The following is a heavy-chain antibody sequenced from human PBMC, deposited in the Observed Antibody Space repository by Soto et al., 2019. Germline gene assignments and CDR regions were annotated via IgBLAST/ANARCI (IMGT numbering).Heavy chain of an antibody. CDR3: ARGRGPYYYDSSGYYLSWFDP. CDR2: IIPIFGTA. J-gene: IGHJ5*02. CDR1: GGTFSSYA. D-gene: IGHD3-22*01. Sequence: ASVKVSCKASGGTFSSYAISWVRQAPGQGLEWMGGIIPIFGTANYAQKFQGRVTITADESTSTAYMELSSLRSEDTAVYYCARGRGPYYYDSSGYYLSWFDPWGQGTLVTVAS. V-gene: IGHV1-69*13.